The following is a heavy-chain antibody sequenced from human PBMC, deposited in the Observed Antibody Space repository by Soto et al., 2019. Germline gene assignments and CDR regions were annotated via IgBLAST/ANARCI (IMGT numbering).Heavy chain of an antibody. CDR3: ARVVFTMVRGVIIQIYYYYGMDV. CDR1: GYTFTSYG. V-gene: IGHV1-18*01. Sequence: ASVKVSCKASGYTFTSYGISWVRQAPGQGLEWMGWISAYNGNTNYAQKLQGRVTMTTDTSTSTAYMELRSLRSDDTAVYYCARVVFTMVRGVIIQIYYYYGMDVWGQGTTVTVSS. CDR2: ISAYNGNT. D-gene: IGHD3-10*01. J-gene: IGHJ6*02.